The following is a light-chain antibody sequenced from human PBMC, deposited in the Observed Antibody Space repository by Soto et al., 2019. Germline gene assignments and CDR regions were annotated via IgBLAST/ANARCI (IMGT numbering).Light chain of an antibody. CDR2: DVS. Sequence: IKVPLHPPTTLASVRGRVITTSWASQSISRRLAWYQQRPGKAPRLLIYDVSTRESDVPARFSGSGSGTEFTLTISSVQPEDFATYYCQQHNAPPCTFGGGTKVDVK. V-gene: IGKV1-5*01. J-gene: IGKJ4*01. CDR3: QQHNAPPCT. CDR1: QSISRR.